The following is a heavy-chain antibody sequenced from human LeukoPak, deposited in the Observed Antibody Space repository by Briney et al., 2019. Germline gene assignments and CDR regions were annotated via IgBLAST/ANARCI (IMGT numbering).Heavy chain of an antibody. Sequence: GGSLRLSCSASGFTFSTFGMSWVRQAPGKGLEWVSAISGSATGTFTKYADSVKGRFTISRDNSKNTLFLQMSSLRVEDTALYYCAKDLYYCSSTSCYLEEGDYWGQGTLVTVSS. V-gene: IGHV3-23*01. CDR2: ISGSATGT. D-gene: IGHD2-2*01. J-gene: IGHJ4*02. CDR1: GFTFSTFG. CDR3: AKDLYYCSSTSCYLEEGDY.